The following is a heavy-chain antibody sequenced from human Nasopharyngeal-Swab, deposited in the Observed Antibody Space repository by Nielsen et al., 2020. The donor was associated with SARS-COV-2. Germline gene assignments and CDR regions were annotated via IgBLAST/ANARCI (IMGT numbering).Heavy chain of an antibody. CDR2: TYYTGST. V-gene: IGHV4-59*08. Sequence: SETLSLTCTVSGGSIGTYYWSWIRQLPGKGLEWIGYTYYTGSTMYNPSLKGRVTLSVDTSENQFSLRLTSVTAADSAVYYCARQDVSGSYRFMVYWGQGTLVTVSS. D-gene: IGHD3-16*02. J-gene: IGHJ4*02. CDR3: ARQDVSGSYRFMVY. CDR1: GGSIGTYY.